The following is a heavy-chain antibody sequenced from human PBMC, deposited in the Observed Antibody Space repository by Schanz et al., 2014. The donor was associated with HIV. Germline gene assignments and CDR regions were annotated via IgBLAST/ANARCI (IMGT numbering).Heavy chain of an antibody. J-gene: IGHJ4*02. CDR3: ARGGASAAYRYYFDY. CDR2: ILQDASNE. CDR1: GFTFSGYG. D-gene: IGHD6-13*01. Sequence: QVQLVESGGGVVQPGRSLRLSCAVSGFTFSGYGMHWVRQAPGKGLEWVAVILQDASNEYYADSVKGRFTISRDKLKNTVHLQLNSLRADDTAVYYCARGGASAAYRYYFDYWGQGTLVTVSS. V-gene: IGHV3-33*05.